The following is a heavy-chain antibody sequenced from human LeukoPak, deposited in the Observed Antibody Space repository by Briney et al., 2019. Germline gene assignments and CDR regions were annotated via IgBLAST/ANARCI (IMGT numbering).Heavy chain of an antibody. V-gene: IGHV3-64*04. CDR2: ISANGGRT. D-gene: IGHD2-21*01. CDR3: TRGGGGSFPHY. CDR1: GFIISNYA. J-gene: IGHJ4*02. Sequence: GGSLRLSCSASGFIISNYAMHWVRQAPGKGLEYVSAISANGGRTYYADSVKGRFTISRDNSKNTLYLQMNSLRAEDTAVYYCTRGGGGSFPHYWGQGTLVTVSS.